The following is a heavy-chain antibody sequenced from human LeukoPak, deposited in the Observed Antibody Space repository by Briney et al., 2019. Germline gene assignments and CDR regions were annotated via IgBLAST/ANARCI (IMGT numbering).Heavy chain of an antibody. J-gene: IGHJ4*02. CDR1: GYTLTELS. CDR2: IIPIFGTA. Sequence: ASVKVSCKVSGYTLTELSMHWVRQAPGQGLEWMGGIIPIFGTANYAQKFQGRVTITADKSTSTAYMELSSLRSEDTAVYYCARTNCSGGSCYVPFDYWGQGTLVTVSS. V-gene: IGHV1-69*06. CDR3: ARTNCSGGSCYVPFDY. D-gene: IGHD2-15*01.